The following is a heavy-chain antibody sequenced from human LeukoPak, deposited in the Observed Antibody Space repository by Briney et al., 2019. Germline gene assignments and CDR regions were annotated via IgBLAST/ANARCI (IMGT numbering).Heavy chain of an antibody. CDR3: ARGVSYYDSSGYPY. CDR1: GLTSRTNA. V-gene: IGHV3-30*04. J-gene: IGHJ4*02. Sequence: GGPLGPSCPAPGLTSRTNAMHGVRKAPARGREGGQVISYDGSNKYYADSVKGRFTISRDNSKNTLYLQMNSLRAEDTAVYYCARGVSYYDSSGYPYWGQGTLVTVSS. CDR2: ISYDGSNK. D-gene: IGHD3-22*01.